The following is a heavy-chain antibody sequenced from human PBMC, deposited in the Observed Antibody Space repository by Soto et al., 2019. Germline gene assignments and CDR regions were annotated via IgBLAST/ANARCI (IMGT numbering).Heavy chain of an antibody. CDR3: ARVGQDYYYGMDV. J-gene: IGHJ6*02. CDR2: ISSVTGTI. CDR1: GFIFSDYY. V-gene: IGHV3-11*01. Sequence: QVQLVESGGGLVKPGGSLTLSCAASGFIFSDYYMSWIRQAPGKGLEWVSYISSVTGTIYYAASVKGRFTISRDNAKDSHYLQLNSLRAEDTAVYYCARVGQDYYYGMDVWGQGTTVTVSS.